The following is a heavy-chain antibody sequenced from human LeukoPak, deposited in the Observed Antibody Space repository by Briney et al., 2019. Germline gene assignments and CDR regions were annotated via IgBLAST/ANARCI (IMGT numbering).Heavy chain of an antibody. CDR1: GFTFDDYA. CDR2: ISWNSGSI. Sequence: GGSLRLSCAASGFTFDDYAMHWVRQAPGKGLEWVSGISWNSGSIGYADSVKGRFTISRDSAKNSLYLQMNSLRAEDTALYYCAKVGYSSSWYYFDYWGQGTLVTVSS. V-gene: IGHV3-9*01. J-gene: IGHJ4*02. D-gene: IGHD6-13*01. CDR3: AKVGYSSSWYYFDY.